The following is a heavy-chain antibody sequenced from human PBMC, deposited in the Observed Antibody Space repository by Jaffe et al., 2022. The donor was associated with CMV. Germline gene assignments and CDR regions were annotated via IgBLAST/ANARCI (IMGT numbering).Heavy chain of an antibody. CDR3: AREGDQETGGEWLLLRYWYFDL. V-gene: IGHV3-21*01. Sequence: EVQLVESGGGLVKPGGSLRLSCAASGFTFSSYSMNWVRQAPGKGLEWVSSISSSSSYIYYADSVKGRFTISRDNAKNSLYLQMNSLRAEDTAVYYCAREGDQETGGEWLLLRYWYFDLWGRGTLVTVSS. D-gene: IGHD3-22*01. CDR1: GFTFSSYS. J-gene: IGHJ2*01. CDR2: ISSSSSYI.